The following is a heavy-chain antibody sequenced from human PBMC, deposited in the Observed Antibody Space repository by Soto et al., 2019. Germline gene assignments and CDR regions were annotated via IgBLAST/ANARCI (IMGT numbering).Heavy chain of an antibody. CDR2: IIPIFGTA. CDR3: ARDRRGPRYFDD. J-gene: IGHJ4*02. Sequence: ASVKVSCKASGGTFSSYAISWVRQAPGQGLEWMGGIIPIFGTANYAQKFQGRVTITADESTSTAYMELSSLRSEDTAVYYCARDRRGPRYFDDWGQGTLVTVSS. CDR1: GGTFSSYA. V-gene: IGHV1-69*13.